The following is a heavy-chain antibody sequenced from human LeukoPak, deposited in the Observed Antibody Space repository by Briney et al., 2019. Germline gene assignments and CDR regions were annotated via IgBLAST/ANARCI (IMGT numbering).Heavy chain of an antibody. CDR1: GSTFSSFA. CDR2: ISYDGSNK. V-gene: IGHV3-30-3*01. CDR3: ARDQMIAAAGLDY. J-gene: IGHJ4*02. D-gene: IGHD6-13*01. Sequence: GGSLRLSCAASGSTFSSFAMHWVRQAPGKGLEWVAVISYDGSNKYFADSVKGRFTISRDNSKNTLYLQMNSLRAEDTAVYYCARDQMIAAAGLDYWGQGTLVTVSS.